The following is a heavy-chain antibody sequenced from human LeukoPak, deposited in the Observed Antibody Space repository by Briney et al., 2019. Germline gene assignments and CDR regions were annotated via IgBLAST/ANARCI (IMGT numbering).Heavy chain of an antibody. CDR1: GFTFTSYS. CDR2: ISGGGST. V-gene: IGHV3-23*01. CDR3: AKGGKWDVTPFDY. Sequence: PGGSPRLSCAASGFTFTSYSMNWVRQAPGKGLEWVSTISGGGSTYYADSVKGRFTISRDNSKNTLYLQVNSLRAEDTAVYYCAKGGKWDVTPFDYWGQGTLVTVSS. J-gene: IGHJ4*02. D-gene: IGHD1-26*01.